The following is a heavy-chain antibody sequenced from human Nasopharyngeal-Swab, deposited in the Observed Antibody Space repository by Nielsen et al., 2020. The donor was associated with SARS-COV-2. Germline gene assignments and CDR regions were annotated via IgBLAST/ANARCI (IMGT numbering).Heavy chain of an antibody. CDR1: GFTFDDYG. V-gene: IGHV3-20*01. CDR2: INWNGGST. Sequence: GESLKISCAASGFTFDDYGMSWVRQAPGTGLEWVSGINWNGGSTGYADSVKGRFTISRDNAKNSLYLQMNSLRAEDTALYPCARGSSGYLGPAYYMDVWGKGTTVTVSS. D-gene: IGHD3-22*01. CDR3: ARGSSGYLGPAYYMDV. J-gene: IGHJ6*03.